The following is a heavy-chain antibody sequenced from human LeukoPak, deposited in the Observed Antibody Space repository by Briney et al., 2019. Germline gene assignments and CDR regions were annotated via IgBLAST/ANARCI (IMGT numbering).Heavy chain of an antibody. V-gene: IGHV1-18*01. D-gene: IGHD3-9*01. J-gene: IGHJ5*02. Sequence: GASVKVSCKASGYTFTSYGISWVRQAPGQGLEWMGWISAYNGNTNYAQKLQGRVTMTTDTSTSTAYMELRSLRSDDTAVYYRAKDVIRYFDWLLRENNWFDPWGQGTLVTVSS. CDR2: ISAYNGNT. CDR3: AKDVIRYFDWLLRENNWFDP. CDR1: GYTFTSYG.